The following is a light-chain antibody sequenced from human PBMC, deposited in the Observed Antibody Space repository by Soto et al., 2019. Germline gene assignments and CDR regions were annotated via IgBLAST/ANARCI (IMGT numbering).Light chain of an antibody. CDR1: SSDVGGYNY. V-gene: IGLV2-14*01. CDR2: EVS. CDR3: SSYTTTSTPCV. Sequence: QSALTQPASASGSPGQSITISCTGTSSDVGGYNYVSWYQLHPGKAPKLIIYEVSHRPSGASNHFSGYKSGNTASLTISGLQAEDEADYYCSSYTTTSTPCVFGTGTKVTLL. J-gene: IGLJ1*01.